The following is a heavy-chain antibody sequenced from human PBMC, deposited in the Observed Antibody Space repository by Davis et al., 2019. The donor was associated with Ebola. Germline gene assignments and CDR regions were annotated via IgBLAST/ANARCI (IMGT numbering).Heavy chain of an antibody. CDR2: IYYSGCT. V-gene: IGHV4-31*03. J-gene: IGHJ5*02. CDR3: ARTSQRLQFPVS. D-gene: IGHD4-11*01. CDR1: GGSISRGGYS. Sequence: SETLSLTCTVSGGSISRGGYSWSWIRQHPGKGLEWIGYIYYSGCTYYNPSLKSRVTISVDTSKNQFSLKLSSVTAADTAVYYWARTSQRLQFPVSWGQGTLVTVSS.